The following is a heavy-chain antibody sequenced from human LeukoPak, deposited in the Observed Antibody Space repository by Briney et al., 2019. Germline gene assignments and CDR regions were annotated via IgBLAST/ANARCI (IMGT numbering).Heavy chain of an antibody. Sequence: SETLSLTCTVSGYSISSDYYWGWIRQPPGKGLEWVGSIYHTGTTYYNPSLKSRVTISVDTSKNHFSLKLSSVTATDTAVHYCARGLDNYGSGSSDWGQGTLVTVSS. D-gene: IGHD3-10*01. CDR3: ARGLDNYGSGSSD. J-gene: IGHJ4*02. CDR2: IYHTGTT. V-gene: IGHV4-38-2*02. CDR1: GYSISSDYY.